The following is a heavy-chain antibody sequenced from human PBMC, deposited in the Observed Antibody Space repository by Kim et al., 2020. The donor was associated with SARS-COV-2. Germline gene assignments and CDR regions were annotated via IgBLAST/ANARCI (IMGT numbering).Heavy chain of an antibody. CDR3: ARLAKYCSGGSCYPTPWNWFDP. V-gene: IGHV5-51*01. Sequence: GESLKISCKGSGYSFTSYWIGWVRQMPGKGLKWMGIIYPGDSDTRYSPSFQGQVTISADKSISTAYLQWSSLKASDTAMYFCARLAKYCSGGSCYPTPWNWFDPWGQGTLVTVSS. CDR2: IYPGDSDT. D-gene: IGHD2-15*01. J-gene: IGHJ5*02. CDR1: GYSFTSYW.